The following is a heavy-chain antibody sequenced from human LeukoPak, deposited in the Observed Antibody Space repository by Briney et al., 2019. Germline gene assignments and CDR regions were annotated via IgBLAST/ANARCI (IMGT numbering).Heavy chain of an antibody. CDR2: INHSGST. CDR1: GGSFSGYY. CDR3: ASRANTMVRGVASD. V-gene: IGHV4-34*01. D-gene: IGHD3-10*01. Sequence: PSETLSLTCAVYGGSFSGYYWSWLRQPPGKGLEWTGEINHSGSTNYNPSLKSRVTISVDTSKNHFSLKLSSVTAADTAVYYCASRANTMVRGVASDWGQGTLVTVSS. J-gene: IGHJ4*02.